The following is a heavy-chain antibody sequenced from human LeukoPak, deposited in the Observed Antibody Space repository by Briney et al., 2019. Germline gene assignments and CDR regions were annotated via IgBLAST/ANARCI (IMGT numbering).Heavy chain of an antibody. CDR3: TRDGYYGVSYYFDY. CDR2: INPSGAST. Sequence: ASLKASCKASVYMFTSYSMPCVRQAPGQGLEWMGIINPSGASTSYAQKFQGRVTMTRDTSTTTVYMELSSLRSEDTAVYYCTRDGYYGVSYYFDYWGQGTLVTVSS. D-gene: IGHD4-17*01. J-gene: IGHJ4*02. V-gene: IGHV1-46*03. CDR1: VYMFTSYS.